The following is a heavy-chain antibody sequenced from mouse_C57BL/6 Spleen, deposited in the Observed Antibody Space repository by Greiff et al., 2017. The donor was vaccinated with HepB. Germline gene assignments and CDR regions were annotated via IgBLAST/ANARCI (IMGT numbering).Heavy chain of an antibody. CDR3: VREGYGSSYYAMDY. V-gene: IGHV10-3*01. CDR1: GFTFNTYA. Sequence: EVQRVESGGGLVQPKGSLKLSCAASGFTFNTYAMHWVRQAPGKGLEWVARIRSKSSNYATYYADSVKDRFTISRDDSQSMLYLQMNNLKTEDTAMYYCVREGYGSSYYAMDYWGQGTSVTVSS. D-gene: IGHD1-1*01. J-gene: IGHJ4*01. CDR2: IRSKSSNYAT.